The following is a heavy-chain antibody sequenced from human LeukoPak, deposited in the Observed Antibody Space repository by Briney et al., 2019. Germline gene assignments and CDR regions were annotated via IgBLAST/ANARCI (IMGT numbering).Heavy chain of an antibody. J-gene: IGHJ4*02. CDR1: GFTFSSYG. CDR3: ARVEILGYSYGYDY. Sequence: GRSLRLSCAASGFTFSSYGMHWVRQAPGKGLEWVAVISYDGSNKYNADSVKRQYTICRDNTKNTRYLQMNSLRAEDTAVYYYARVEILGYSYGYDYWGQGTLVTVS. CDR2: ISYDGSNK. V-gene: IGHV3-30*03. D-gene: IGHD5-18*01.